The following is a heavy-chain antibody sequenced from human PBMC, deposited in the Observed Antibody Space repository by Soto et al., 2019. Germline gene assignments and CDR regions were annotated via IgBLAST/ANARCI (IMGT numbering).Heavy chain of an antibody. CDR3: ARENGDYDILTDYYPYYYYGMDV. V-gene: IGHV1-46*01. D-gene: IGHD3-9*01. CDR1: GYTFTGYY. Sequence: GASVKISCKASGYTFTGYYVHWVRQAPGQGLEWLGIINPSGGRTSYAQTQQGRITVTRDTSTSTVYMQLCSLRSEDTAVYYCARENGDYDILTDYYPYYYYGMDVWGQGTTVTVSS. CDR2: INPSGGRT. J-gene: IGHJ6*02.